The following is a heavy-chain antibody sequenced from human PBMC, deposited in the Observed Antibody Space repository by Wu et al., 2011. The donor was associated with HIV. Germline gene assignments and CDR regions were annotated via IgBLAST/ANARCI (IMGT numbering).Heavy chain of an antibody. D-gene: IGHD5-12*01. CDR1: GYTFTNYD. CDR2: MNPNSGNT. CDR3: GXVPNSGYPYWYFDL. V-gene: IGHV1-8*03. Sequence: QVQLVQSGAEVKKPGASVKVSCKASGYTFTNYDINWVRQATGQGLEWMGWMNPNSGNTGYAQKFQGRITFTRNTSMTTAYMELSSLGSDDTAVYYCGXVPNSGYPYWYFDLWGLAPWSLSPQ. J-gene: IGHJ2*01.